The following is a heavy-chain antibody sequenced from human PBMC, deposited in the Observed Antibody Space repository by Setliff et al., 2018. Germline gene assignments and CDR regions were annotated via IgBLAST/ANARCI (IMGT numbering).Heavy chain of an antibody. CDR1: GDSISSRRNY. Sequence: PSETLSLTCTVSGDSISSRRNYWGWFRQPAGKELEWIGQIYTSWSTNYNPSLKSRVTISLDTSKKQFSLRLTSVSAADTAVYYCARLRKSTPHWYFDLWGRGTLVTVS. CDR2: IYTSWST. J-gene: IGHJ2*01. V-gene: IGHV4-61*09. CDR3: ARLRKSTPHWYFDL.